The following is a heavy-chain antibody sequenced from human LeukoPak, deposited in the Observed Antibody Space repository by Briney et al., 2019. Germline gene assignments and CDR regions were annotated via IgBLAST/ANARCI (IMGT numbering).Heavy chain of an antibody. CDR1: GYTFTSYG. J-gene: IGHJ4*02. V-gene: IGHV1-18*01. D-gene: IGHD3-16*02. Sequence: GASVKVSCKASGYTFTSYGISWVRQAPGQGLEWTGWISAYNGNTNYAQKLQGRVTMTTDTSTSTAYMELRSLRSDDTAVYYCARYYDYVWGSYPPYFDYWGQGTLVTVSS. CDR3: ARYYDYVWGSYPPYFDY. CDR2: ISAYNGNT.